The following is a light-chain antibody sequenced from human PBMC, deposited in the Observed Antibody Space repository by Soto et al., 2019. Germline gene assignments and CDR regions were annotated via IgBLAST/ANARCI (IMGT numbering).Light chain of an antibody. CDR3: SVWDDSLNGVV. V-gene: IGLV4-69*01. CDR1: SGHSSYA. Sequence: QLVLTQAPSASASRGASVNLTCTLSSGHSSYAIAWHQLQPEKGPRYLLKINGDGSHNKGDGIPDRFSGSSSGAERFLTISSLQSEDEADYYCSVWDDSLNGVVFGGGTKLTVL. CDR2: INGDGSH. J-gene: IGLJ3*02.